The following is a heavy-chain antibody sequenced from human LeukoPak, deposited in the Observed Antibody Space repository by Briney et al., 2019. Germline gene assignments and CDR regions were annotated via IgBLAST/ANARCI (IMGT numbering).Heavy chain of an antibody. CDR1: GDSVSSVY. CDR2: IYYNGYT. D-gene: IGHD1-14*01. CDR3: ARHWRNLNEDRFREGEPNFDY. V-gene: IGHV4-59*08. Sequence: PSETLSLTCNVSGDSVSSVYWSWIRQPPGKGLEWIGYIYYNGYTDYNPSLKSRVTISVDTSKNQLSLHMSSVTASDSAIYYCARHWRNLNEDRFREGEPNFDYWGQGTLVTVSS. J-gene: IGHJ4*02.